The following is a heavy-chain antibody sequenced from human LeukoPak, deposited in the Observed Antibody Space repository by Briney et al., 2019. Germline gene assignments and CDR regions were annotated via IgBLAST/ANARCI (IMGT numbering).Heavy chain of an antibody. CDR3: ARDQSGSLDY. CDR1: GFTLRNTW. Sequence: GGSLRLSCAASGFTLRNTWMAWFRQAPGKGLEWVANINQDASTKHYVDSVKGRFTISRDNAKNSLYLQMNSLRAEDTAVYYCARDQSGSLDYWGQGTLVTVSS. V-gene: IGHV3-7*01. CDR2: INQDASTK. D-gene: IGHD1-26*01. J-gene: IGHJ4*02.